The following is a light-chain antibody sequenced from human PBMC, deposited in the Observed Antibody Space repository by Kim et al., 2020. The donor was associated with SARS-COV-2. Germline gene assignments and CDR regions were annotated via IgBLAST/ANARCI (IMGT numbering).Light chain of an antibody. V-gene: IGLV1-44*01. Sequence: QSVLTQPPSASGTPGQRVAISCSGSSSNIGSNTVNWYQQFPGTAPKLLIYHNTLRPSGVPDRFTGSKSGTSASLAISGLQAEDEADYYCSSYTSSSTYVFGTGTKVTVL. CDR2: HNT. CDR3: SSYTSSSTYV. J-gene: IGLJ1*01. CDR1: SSNIGSNT.